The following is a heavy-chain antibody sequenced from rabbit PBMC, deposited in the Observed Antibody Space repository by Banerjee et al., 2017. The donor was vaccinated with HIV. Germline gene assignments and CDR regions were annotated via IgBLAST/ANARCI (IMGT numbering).Heavy chain of an antibody. V-gene: IGHV1S28*01. CDR2: ITYGGSA. CDR1: EFDFSIYA. D-gene: IGHD4-1*01. J-gene: IGHJ6*01. Sequence: QSLEESGGDLVQPGASLALTCKASEFDFSIYAITWVRQAPGKGLEYIGYITYGGSAYYASWVNGRFTISRENTQNTLYLQMTSLTAADTATYFCARDLAGVIGWNFGLWGQGTLVTVS. CDR3: ARDLAGVIGWNFGL.